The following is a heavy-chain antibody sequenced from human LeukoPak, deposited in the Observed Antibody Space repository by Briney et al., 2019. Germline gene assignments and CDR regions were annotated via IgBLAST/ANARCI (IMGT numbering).Heavy chain of an antibody. V-gene: IGHV3-23*01. D-gene: IGHD6-19*01. CDR1: GFTFSSYD. CDR2: ISGSGGTT. Sequence: PGGSLRLSCGASGFTFSSYDMSWVRQAPGKGLEWVSGISGSGGTTYYADSVRGRFTISRDNSKNTLYLQMRTLRAEDTAVYYCARVGIAVAGTEGRLTGVDYWGQGTLVTVSS. J-gene: IGHJ4*02. CDR3: ARVGIAVAGTEGRLTGVDY.